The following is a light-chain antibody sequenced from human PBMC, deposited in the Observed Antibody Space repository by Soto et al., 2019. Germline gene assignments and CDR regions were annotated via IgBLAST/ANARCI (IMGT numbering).Light chain of an antibody. Sequence: EIVMTQSPATLSVSPGERVTLSCRASQIISSNLAWYQQKSGQAPRLLIYGASTRATGIPARFSGSGSGTDFTLTISSLEPEDFAVYYCQQRHNWRDTFGQGTRLEIK. J-gene: IGKJ5*01. CDR3: QQRHNWRDT. CDR2: GAS. CDR1: QIISSN. V-gene: IGKV3-15*01.